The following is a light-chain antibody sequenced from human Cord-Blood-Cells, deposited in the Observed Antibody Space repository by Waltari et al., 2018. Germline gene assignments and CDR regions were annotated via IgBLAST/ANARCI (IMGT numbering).Light chain of an antibody. J-gene: IGLJ1*01. CDR2: GKN. V-gene: IGLV3-19*01. CDR1: RLRSYY. CDR3: NSRDSSGNPYV. Sequence: SSELTQDPAVSVALGQTVRITCKGDRLRSYYASWYQQKPRQAPVLVIYGKNNRPSGIPDRFSGSSSGNPASLTITGAQAEDEADYYCNSRDSSGNPYVFGTGTKVTVL.